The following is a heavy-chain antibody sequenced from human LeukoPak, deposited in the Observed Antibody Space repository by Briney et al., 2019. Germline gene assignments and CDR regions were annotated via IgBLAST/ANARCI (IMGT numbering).Heavy chain of an antibody. D-gene: IGHD1-26*01. J-gene: IGHJ3*02. CDR1: VGNFDNYA. CDR2: VIPMFGSV. V-gene: IGHV1-69*13. Sequence: SVKVSCKASVGNFDNYAINWVRQAPGQGLEWLGGVIPMFGSVNYAQKFQGRVTITADGITSTAYMELGSLTSDDTAVYYCARGRELLGIQCAFDIWGQGTVVTVAS. CDR3: ARGRELLGIQCAFDI.